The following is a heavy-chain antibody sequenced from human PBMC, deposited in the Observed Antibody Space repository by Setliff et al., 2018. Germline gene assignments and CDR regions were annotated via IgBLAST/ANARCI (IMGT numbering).Heavy chain of an antibody. J-gene: IGHJ3*02. D-gene: IGHD3-22*01. V-gene: IGHV1-46*01. Sequence: ASVKVSCKASGYTFTSHYMHWVRQAPGLGLEWMGTIYPSSGRTSYAQMFQGRVTMTRDTSTSTVYMDMSSLRSEDTAVYYCARDVFPYHYEGAFDIWGQGTMVTVSS. CDR3: ARDVFPYHYEGAFDI. CDR2: IYPSSGRT. CDR1: GYTFTSHY.